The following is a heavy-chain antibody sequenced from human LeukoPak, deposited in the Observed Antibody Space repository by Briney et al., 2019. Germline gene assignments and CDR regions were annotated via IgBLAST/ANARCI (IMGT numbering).Heavy chain of an antibody. J-gene: IGHJ5*02. CDR2: ISGGGGST. CDR1: GFTFTNYG. CDR3: ARSEYNWNYGGWFDP. Sequence: GGSLRLSCTASGFTFTNYGMNWVRQAPGKGLEWVSVISGGGGSTYYADSVMGRFTISRDNAKNSLYLQMNSLRAEDTAVYYCARSEYNWNYGGWFDPWGQGTLVTVSS. V-gene: IGHV3-23*01. D-gene: IGHD1-7*01.